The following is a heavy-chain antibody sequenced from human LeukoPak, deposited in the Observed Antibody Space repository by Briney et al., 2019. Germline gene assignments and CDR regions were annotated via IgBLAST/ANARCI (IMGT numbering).Heavy chain of an antibody. CDR3: ARGFRIAHDAFAI. Sequence: GGSLRLSCAASGFTVSSNYMSWVRQAPGKGLEWVSVIYSGGSTYYADSVKGRFTISRDNSKNTLYLQMNSLRAEDTAVYYCARGFRIAHDAFAIWGQGTMVTVSS. CDR1: GFTVSSNY. D-gene: IGHD2/OR15-2a*01. CDR2: IYSGGST. J-gene: IGHJ3*02. V-gene: IGHV3-66*02.